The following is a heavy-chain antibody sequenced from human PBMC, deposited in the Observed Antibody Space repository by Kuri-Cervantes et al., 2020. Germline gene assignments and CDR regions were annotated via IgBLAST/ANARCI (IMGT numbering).Heavy chain of an antibody. CDR2: ISYDGSNK. Sequence: GGSLRLSCAASGFTFSSYAMHWVRQAPGKGLEWVAVISYDGSNKYYADSVEGRFTISRDNSKNTLYLQMNSLRAEDTAVYYCARARVMYYYDSSGRIDYWGQGTLVTVSS. CDR1: GFTFSSYA. CDR3: ARARVMYYYDSSGRIDY. D-gene: IGHD3-22*01. J-gene: IGHJ4*02. V-gene: IGHV3-30-3*02.